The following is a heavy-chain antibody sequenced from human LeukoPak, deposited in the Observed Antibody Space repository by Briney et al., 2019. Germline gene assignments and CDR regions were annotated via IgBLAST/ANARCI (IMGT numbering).Heavy chain of an antibody. D-gene: IGHD3-9*01. CDR2: IYNSGNT. CDR1: GGSISNSISY. CDR3: ARVKTPERYYDILTGYYAFDY. V-gene: IGHV4-39*07. J-gene: IGHJ4*02. Sequence: SETLSLTCTVSGGSISNSISYWGWIRQPPGKGLEWIGNIYNSGNTYYNPSLKSRVTISVDKSKNQFSLKLSSVTAADTAVYYCARVKTPERYYDILTGYYAFDYWGQGTLVTVSS.